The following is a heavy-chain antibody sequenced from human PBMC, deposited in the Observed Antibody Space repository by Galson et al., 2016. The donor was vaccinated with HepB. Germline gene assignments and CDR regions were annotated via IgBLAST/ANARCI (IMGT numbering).Heavy chain of an antibody. CDR3: APPLSRGAY. CDR2: IKQDGSEK. Sequence: SLRLSCAASGFTFHTYWMSWVRQAPGKGLEWVANIKQDGSEKYYVGSVRGRFTISRDNANNSLYLQMNSLRAEDTAVYYCAPPLSRGAYWGQGTLVTVYS. V-gene: IGHV3-7*01. D-gene: IGHD1-26*01. J-gene: IGHJ4*02. CDR1: GFTFHTYW.